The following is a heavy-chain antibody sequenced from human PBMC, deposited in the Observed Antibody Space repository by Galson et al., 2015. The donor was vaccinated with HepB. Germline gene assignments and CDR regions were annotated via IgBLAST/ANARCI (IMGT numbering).Heavy chain of an antibody. Sequence: SLRLSCAASGFTFSSYSMNWVRQAPGKGLEWVSSISSSSSYIYYADSVKGRFTISRDNAKNSLYLQMNSLRAEDTAVYYCARDYEVQLSYYYGMDVWGQGTTVTVSS. CDR2: ISSSSSYI. J-gene: IGHJ6*02. CDR3: ARDYEVQLSYYYGMDV. V-gene: IGHV3-21*01. CDR1: GFTFSSYS. D-gene: IGHD5-18*01.